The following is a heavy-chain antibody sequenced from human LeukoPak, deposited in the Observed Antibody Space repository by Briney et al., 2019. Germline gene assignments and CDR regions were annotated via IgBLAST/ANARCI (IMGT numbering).Heavy chain of an antibody. CDR1: GFTFSDYY. J-gene: IGHJ4*02. D-gene: IGHD5-18*01. Sequence: GSLRLSCAASGFTFSDYYMSWIRQAPGKGLEWVSYISSSGSTIYYADSVKGRFTISRDNAKHSLYLQMNSLRAEDTAVYYCAKTRDSYGYVYFDYWGQGTLVTVSS. V-gene: IGHV3-11*04. CDR2: ISSSGSTI. CDR3: AKTRDSYGYVYFDY.